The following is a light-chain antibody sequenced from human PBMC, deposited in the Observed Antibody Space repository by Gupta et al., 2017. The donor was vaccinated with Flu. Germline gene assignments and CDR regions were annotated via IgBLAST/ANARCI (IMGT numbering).Light chain of an antibody. Sequence: VNLGQPASISCRSSQGLVDSDGNTYLYWFQQSPGQSPRRLIYQVSYRDSGIPDRFSASGSGTNFTLKISRVEAEDVGIYSCMQGAHWPWTFGQGTTVEIK. CDR3: MQGAHWPWT. V-gene: IGKV2-30*01. J-gene: IGKJ1*01. CDR2: QVS. CDR1: QGLVDSDGNTY.